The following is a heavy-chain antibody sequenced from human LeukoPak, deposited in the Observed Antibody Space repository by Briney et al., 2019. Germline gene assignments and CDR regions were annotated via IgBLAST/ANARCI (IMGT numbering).Heavy chain of an antibody. CDR2: INPSAGST. J-gene: IGHJ4*02. D-gene: IGHD1-26*01. CDR1: GYTFTSYY. Sequence: ASVKVTCKASGYTFTSYYMHWVRQAPGQGLEWMGMINPSAGSTTYAQKFQGRVTMTRDTSTSTVYMELSSLRSEDTAVYYCAKDPVGSGNYLGYWGQGTLVTVSS. CDR3: AKDPVGSGNYLGY. V-gene: IGHV1-46*01.